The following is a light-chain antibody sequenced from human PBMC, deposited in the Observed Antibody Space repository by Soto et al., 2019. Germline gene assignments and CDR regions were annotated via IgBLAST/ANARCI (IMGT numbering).Light chain of an antibody. CDR3: HQRQRWPRT. CDR1: QSVSRS. J-gene: IGKJ1*01. CDR2: DAS. Sequence: LTQSPSSLSASTGERATLTCRASQSVSRSLAWYQQKPGQAPRLLIYDASNRATGIPARFSGSGSGTDFTLTINSLAPEDFAIYYCHQRQRWPRTFGQGTKVDIK. V-gene: IGKV3-11*01.